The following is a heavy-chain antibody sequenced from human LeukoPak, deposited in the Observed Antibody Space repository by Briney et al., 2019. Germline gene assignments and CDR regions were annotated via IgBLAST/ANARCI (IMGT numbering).Heavy chain of an antibody. CDR1: GFTFSSYS. J-gene: IGHJ4*02. V-gene: IGHV3-21*04. Sequence: KTGGSLRLSCAASGFTFSSYSMNWVRQAPGKGLEWVSSISSSSSYIYYADSVKGRFTISRDNAKNSLYLQMNSLRAEDTAVYYCAKERYSSGWSEGVDYWGQGTLVTVSS. CDR3: AKERYSSGWSEGVDY. CDR2: ISSSSSYI. D-gene: IGHD6-19*01.